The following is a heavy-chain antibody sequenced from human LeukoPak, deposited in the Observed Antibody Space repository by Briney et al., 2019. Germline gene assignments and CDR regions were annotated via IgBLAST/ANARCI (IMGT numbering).Heavy chain of an antibody. CDR2: ISSSSSTI. D-gene: IGHD5-24*01. CDR3: ARASFQRWLQLEGD. Sequence: QSGGSLRLSCAASGFTFSSYSMNWVRQAPGKGLEWVSSISSSSSTIYYADSVKGRFTISRDNAKNSLYLQMNSLRDEDTAVYYCARASFQRWLQLEGDWGQGALVTVSS. V-gene: IGHV3-48*02. CDR1: GFTFSSYS. J-gene: IGHJ4*02.